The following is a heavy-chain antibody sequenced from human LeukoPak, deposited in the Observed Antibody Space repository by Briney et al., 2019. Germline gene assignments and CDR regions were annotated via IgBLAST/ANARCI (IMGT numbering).Heavy chain of an antibody. CDR1: GGSISSYY. D-gene: IGHD1-14*01. Sequence: SETLSLTCTVSGGSISSYYWSWIRQPPGKGLEWIGCIYTSGSTNYNPSLKSRVTISVDTSKNQFSLNLSSVTAADTAVYYCARLTYINWYFDLWGRGTLVTVSS. V-gene: IGHV4-4*09. J-gene: IGHJ2*01. CDR2: IYTSGST. CDR3: ARLTYINWYFDL.